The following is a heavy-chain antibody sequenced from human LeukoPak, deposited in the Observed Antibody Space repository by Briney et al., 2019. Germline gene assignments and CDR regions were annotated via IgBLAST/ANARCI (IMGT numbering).Heavy chain of an antibody. Sequence: PSETLSLTCTVSGGSISSYYWSWIRQPRGKGLEWIGYIYYSGSTNYNPSLKSRVTISVDTSKNQFSLKLSSVTAADTAVYYCARDRKVGAAYYYYYCGMDVWGQGTTVTVSS. CDR2: IYYSGST. CDR3: ARDRKVGAAYYYYYCGMDV. V-gene: IGHV4-59*01. J-gene: IGHJ6*02. CDR1: GGSISSYY. D-gene: IGHD2-15*01.